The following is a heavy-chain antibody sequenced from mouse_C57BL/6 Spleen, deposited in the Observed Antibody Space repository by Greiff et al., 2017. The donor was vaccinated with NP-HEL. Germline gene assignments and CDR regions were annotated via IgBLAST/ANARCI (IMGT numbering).Heavy chain of an antibody. CDR2: IDPETGGT. D-gene: IGHD1-1*01. J-gene: IGHJ2*01. Sequence: VQLVESGAELVRPGASVTLSCKASGYTFTDYEMHWVKQTPVHGLEWIGAIDPETGGTAYNQKFKGKAILTADKSSSTAYMELRSLTSEDSAVYYCTRRREIITTVVADFDYWGQGTTLTVSS. CDR3: TRRREIITTVVADFDY. V-gene: IGHV1-15*01. CDR1: GYTFTDYE.